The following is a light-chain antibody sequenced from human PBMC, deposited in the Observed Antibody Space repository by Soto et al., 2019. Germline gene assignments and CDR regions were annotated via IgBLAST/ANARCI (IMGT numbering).Light chain of an antibody. CDR3: QQYGSSPPWT. J-gene: IGKJ1*01. V-gene: IGKV3-20*01. Sequence: EIVLTQSPGTLSLSPGERATLSCRASQSVSSSYLAWYQQKPGQAPRLLIYGASSRATGIPDRFSGSGSGTDFTLTISRLEPEDFAGYYCQQYGSSPPWTFGQGTKWEIK. CDR1: QSVSSSY. CDR2: GAS.